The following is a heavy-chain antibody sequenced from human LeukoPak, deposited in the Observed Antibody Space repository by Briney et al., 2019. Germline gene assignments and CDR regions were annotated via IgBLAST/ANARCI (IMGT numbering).Heavy chain of an antibody. CDR2: INHSGST. CDR1: GGSFSGYY. D-gene: IGHD6-19*01. CDR3: ARGPGVAGMTGGEY. V-gene: IGHV4-34*01. J-gene: IGHJ4*02. Sequence: SETLSLTCAVYGGSFSGYYWSWIRQPPGKGLEWIGEINHSGSTNYNPSLKSRVTISVDPSKNQFSLKLSSVTAADTAVYYCARGPGVAGMTGGEYWGQGTLVTVSS.